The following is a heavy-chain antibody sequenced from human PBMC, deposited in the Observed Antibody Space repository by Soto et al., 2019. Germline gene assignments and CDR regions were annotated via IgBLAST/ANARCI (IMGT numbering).Heavy chain of an antibody. CDR3: ARFLGDYIWGSYRYTKPDGFMDV. D-gene: IGHD3-16*02. V-gene: IGHV5-51*07. Sequence: GESLKISCKGSGYSFTSYWIGWVHQMPGKGLEWMGIIYPGDSDTRYSPSFQGQVTISADKSISTAYLQWSSLKASDTAMYYCARFLGDYIWGSYRYTKPDGFMDVWGKGTTVTVSS. J-gene: IGHJ6*03. CDR1: GYSFTSYW. CDR2: IYPGDSDT.